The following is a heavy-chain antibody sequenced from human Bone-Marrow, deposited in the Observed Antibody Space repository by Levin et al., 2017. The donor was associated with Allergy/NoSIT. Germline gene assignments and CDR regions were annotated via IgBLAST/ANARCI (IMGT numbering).Heavy chain of an antibody. J-gene: IGHJ4*02. Sequence: ASVKVSCKASGYTFTAYYMHWVRQAPGQGLEWMGWINPNSGDTNYAQKFQGWVTMTRDTSISTAYMELSRLKSDDTAVYYCAREKYGAGADYWGQGSLVTVSS. CDR2: INPNSGDT. V-gene: IGHV1-2*04. D-gene: IGHD3-10*01. CDR1: GYTFTAYY. CDR3: AREKYGAGADY.